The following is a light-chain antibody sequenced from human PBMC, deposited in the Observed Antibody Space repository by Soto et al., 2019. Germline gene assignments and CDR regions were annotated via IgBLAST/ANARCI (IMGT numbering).Light chain of an antibody. CDR2: DAS. J-gene: IGKJ5*01. Sequence: EIVLTQSPATLSLSPGERATLSCRASQSVSSYLAWYQQKPDQAPRLLIYDASNRATGIPARFSASGSATDFTLTISSLEPEGFAVYYYQQHSNQPPITFGQGTRLEIK. CDR1: QSVSSY. V-gene: IGKV3-11*01. CDR3: QQHSNQPPIT.